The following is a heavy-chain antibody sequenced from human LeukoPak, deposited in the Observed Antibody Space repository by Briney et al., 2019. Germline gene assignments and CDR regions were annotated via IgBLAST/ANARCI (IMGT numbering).Heavy chain of an antibody. CDR1: GFTFSSYG. Sequence: GGSLRLSCAASGFTFSSYGMHWVRQAPGKGLEWVAFVYYGGSNKYYADSVKGRSAISRDNSKNTLYVQLNSLRADGRSPYYRVRDGSGYATWDWGQGTLVTAPS. D-gene: IGHD5-12*01. V-gene: IGHV3-30*02. J-gene: IGHJ4*02. CDR3: VRDGSGYATWD. CDR2: VYYGGSNK.